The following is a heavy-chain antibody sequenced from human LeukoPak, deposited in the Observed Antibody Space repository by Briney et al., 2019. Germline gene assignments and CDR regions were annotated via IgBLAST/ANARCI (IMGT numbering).Heavy chain of an antibody. CDR3: ARGSMVRGDYFDY. CDR2: ISAYNGNT. V-gene: IGHV1-18*01. D-gene: IGHD3-10*01. CDR1: GYTFTSYG. Sequence: ALVKVSCKASGYTFTSYGISWVRQAPGQGLEWVGWISAYNGNTNYAQKLQDRVTMTTDTSTSTAYIELRSLRSDDTAVYYCARGSMVRGDYFDYWGQGTLVTVSS. J-gene: IGHJ4*02.